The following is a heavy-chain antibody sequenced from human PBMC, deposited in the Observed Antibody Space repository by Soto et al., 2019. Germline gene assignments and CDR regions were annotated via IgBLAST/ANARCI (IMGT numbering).Heavy chain of an antibody. CDR2: IYYSGST. D-gene: IGHD3-10*01. V-gene: IGHV4-31*03. CDR3: ARGIKDFGHLWFGELSNWFDH. CDR1: GGSISSGGYY. J-gene: IGHJ5*02. Sequence: QVQLQESGPGLVKPSQTLSLTCTVSGGSISSGGYYWSWIRQHPGKGLEWIGYIYYSGSTYYNPSLKSRVTISVDTSKNQFSLNLSSVTAADTAVYYCARGIKDFGHLWFGELSNWFDHWGQGTLVTVSS.